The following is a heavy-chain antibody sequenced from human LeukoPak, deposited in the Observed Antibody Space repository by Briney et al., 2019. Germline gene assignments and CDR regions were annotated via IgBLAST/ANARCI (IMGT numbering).Heavy chain of an antibody. D-gene: IGHD3-10*01. J-gene: IGHJ4*02. CDR2: FSSSGTPI. Sequence: GGSLRLSCAASGFTLRNYEMNWVRQTPGTGLEWVSYFSSSGTPIYYADSVKGRFTVSRDNAKNTLYLQMNSLRAEDTGVYYCARGGASGSYLIDQWGQGTLVTVSS. CDR3: ARGGASGSYLIDQ. V-gene: IGHV3-48*03. CDR1: GFTLRNYE.